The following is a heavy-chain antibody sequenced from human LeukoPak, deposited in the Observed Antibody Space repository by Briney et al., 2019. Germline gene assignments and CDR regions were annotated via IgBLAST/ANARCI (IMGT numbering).Heavy chain of an antibody. Sequence: GGSLRLSCAVSGFTFEDYGMSWVRQGPGKGLEWVAGINWNGIIKRYGASVRGRFTISRDKATNSLYLQMNSLRKEDTALYYCARDLMMEGRYFYHYMDVWGKGTTVTVSS. CDR3: ARDLMMEGRYFYHYMDV. J-gene: IGHJ6*03. V-gene: IGHV3-20*04. CDR2: INWNGIIK. CDR1: GFTFEDYG. D-gene: IGHD2-8*01.